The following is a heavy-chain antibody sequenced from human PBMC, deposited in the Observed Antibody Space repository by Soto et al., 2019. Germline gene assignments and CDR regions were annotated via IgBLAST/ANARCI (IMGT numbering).Heavy chain of an antibody. CDR3: ARGHSGPISVMDV. Sequence: QVQLQQWGAGLLKPSETLSLTCAVYGGSFSGYYWSWIRQPPGKGLEWIGEINHSGSTNYNPSLKSRVTISVDTSKNQCSLELSSVTAADTAVYYCARGHSGPISVMDVWGQGTTVIVSS. CDR1: GGSFSGYY. J-gene: IGHJ6*02. CDR2: INHSGST. V-gene: IGHV4-34*01. D-gene: IGHD2-21*01.